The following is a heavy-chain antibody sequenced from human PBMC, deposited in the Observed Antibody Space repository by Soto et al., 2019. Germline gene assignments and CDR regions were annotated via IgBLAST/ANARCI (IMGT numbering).Heavy chain of an antibody. V-gene: IGHV4-61*08. Sequence: SETLSLTCTVSGGSISSGDYYWSWIRQPPGKGLEWIGYIYYSGSTNYNPSLKSRVTISVDTSKNQFSLKLSSVTAADTAVYYCARRWGYYFDYWGQGTLVTVSS. D-gene: IGHD3-16*01. CDR2: IYYSGST. J-gene: IGHJ4*02. CDR1: GGSISSGDYY. CDR3: ARRWGYYFDY.